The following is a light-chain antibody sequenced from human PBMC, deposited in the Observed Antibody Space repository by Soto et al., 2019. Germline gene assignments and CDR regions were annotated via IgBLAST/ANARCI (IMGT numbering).Light chain of an antibody. CDR2: DAS. Sequence: EIVLTQSPATLSLSPGERATLSCRASQGVGSHLAWYQQRPGQAPRLLIYDASNRATGIPARFSGSGSGTDFTLTISSLEPEDFAVYYCQQRTNWPRTFGQGTKVEIK. CDR3: QQRTNWPRT. V-gene: IGKV3-11*01. CDR1: QGVGSH. J-gene: IGKJ1*01.